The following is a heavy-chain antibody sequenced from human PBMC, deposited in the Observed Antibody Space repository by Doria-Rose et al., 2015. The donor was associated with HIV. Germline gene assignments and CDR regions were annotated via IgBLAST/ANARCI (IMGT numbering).Heavy chain of an antibody. CDR3: ARIKSSRWYHKYYFDF. CDR2: IFSDDER. CDR1: GVSLSSPGMG. J-gene: IGHJ4*02. Sequence: QVTLKESGPVLVKPSETLTLTCTVSGVSLSSPGMGVSWIRQPPGKALEWLANIFSDDERSYKTSLKGRLTISRGTSKSQVVLTTTDMDPVDTATYYCARIKSSRWYHKYYFDFWGQGTLVIVSA. D-gene: IGHD6-13*01. V-gene: IGHV2-26*01.